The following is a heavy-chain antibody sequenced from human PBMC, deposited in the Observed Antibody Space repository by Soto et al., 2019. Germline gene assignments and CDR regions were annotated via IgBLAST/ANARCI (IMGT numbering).Heavy chain of an antibody. J-gene: IGHJ6*02. CDR2: IDPSDSYT. V-gene: IGHV5-10-1*01. Sequence: GESLKISCKGSGYSFTSYWISWVRQMPGKGLERRGRIDPSDSYTNYSPSFQGHVTITADKSISTAYLQWSSLKASDTAMYYCARQETYYYGSGSYYNPFYYYYGMDVWGQGTTVTVSS. CDR1: GYSFTSYW. D-gene: IGHD3-10*01. CDR3: ARQETYYYGSGSYYNPFYYYYGMDV.